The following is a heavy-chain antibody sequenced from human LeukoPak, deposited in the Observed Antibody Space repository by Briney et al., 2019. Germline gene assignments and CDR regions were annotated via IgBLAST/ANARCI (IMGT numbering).Heavy chain of an antibody. CDR1: GFTFSSYA. Sequence: GGSLRLSCAASGFTFSSYAMHWVRQAPGKGLEYVSAISSNGGSTYYANSVKGRFTISRDNSKNTLYLQMNSLRAEDTAVYFCAGGDDILTGYYWPAFDIWGQGTMVTVSS. J-gene: IGHJ3*02. V-gene: IGHV3-64*01. CDR2: ISSNGGST. D-gene: IGHD3-9*01. CDR3: AGGDDILTGYYWPAFDI.